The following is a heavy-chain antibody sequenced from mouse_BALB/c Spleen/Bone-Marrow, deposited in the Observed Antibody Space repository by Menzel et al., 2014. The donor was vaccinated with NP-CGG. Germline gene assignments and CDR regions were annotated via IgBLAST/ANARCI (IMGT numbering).Heavy chain of an antibody. D-gene: IGHD4-1*01. J-gene: IGHJ3*01. CDR3: ATGTFAY. V-gene: IGHV5-12-2*01. CDR1: RFTFSSYT. CDR2: ISNGGGST. Sequence: DVKLVESGGGLVQPGGSLKLSCAASRFTFSSYTMSWVRQTPEKRLEWVAYISNGGGSTYYPDTVKGRFTISRDNAKNALYLQMSSLKSEDTAMYYCATGTFAYWGQGTLVTVSA.